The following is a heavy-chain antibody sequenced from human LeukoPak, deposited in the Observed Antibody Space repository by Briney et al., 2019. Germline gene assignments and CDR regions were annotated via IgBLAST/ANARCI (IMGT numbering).Heavy chain of an antibody. J-gene: IGHJ4*02. CDR1: GFTFSSYG. V-gene: IGHV3-23*01. CDR2: ISGSGGST. D-gene: IGHD3-9*01. CDR3: AKGVRYFEPFGY. Sequence: PGGSLRLSCAASGFTFSSYGMSWVRQAPGKGLEWVSAISGSGGSTYYTDSVKGRFTTSRDNSKNTLYLQMNSLRAEDTAVYYCAKGVRYFEPFGYWGQGTLVTVSS.